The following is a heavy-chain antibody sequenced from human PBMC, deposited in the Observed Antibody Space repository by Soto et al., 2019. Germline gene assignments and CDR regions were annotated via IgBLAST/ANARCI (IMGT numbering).Heavy chain of an antibody. CDR2: IYPGDSDT. D-gene: IGHD2-15*01. V-gene: IGHV5-51*01. CDR3: ARRGFCSGGNCFSHAFDI. CDR1: GYTFTNYW. J-gene: IGHJ3*02. Sequence: GASLKISCEGSGYTFTNYWIAWVRQLPGKGLEWMGIIYPGDSDTRYSPSFQGHVTMSADTSINTASLQWNSLKASDTAIYYCARRGFCSGGNCFSHAFDIWGQGTMVTVSS.